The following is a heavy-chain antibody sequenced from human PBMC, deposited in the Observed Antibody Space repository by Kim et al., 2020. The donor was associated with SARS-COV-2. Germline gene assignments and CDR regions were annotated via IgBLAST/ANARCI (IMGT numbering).Heavy chain of an antibody. Sequence: SETLSLTCGVSGGSISSSTSYYWAWVRQPPGRGLEWIGNIYYSGTTYYNPSLKSRVSMSVDTSKNQFSLKLSSVTAADTAVYYCARQYYDILPTSLIVDSPIPNWFDPWGQGTLVTVSS. CDR1: GGSISSSTSYY. CDR3: ARQYYDILPTSLIVDSPIPNWFDP. V-gene: IGHV4-39*01. CDR2: IYYSGTT. J-gene: IGHJ5*02. D-gene: IGHD3-9*01.